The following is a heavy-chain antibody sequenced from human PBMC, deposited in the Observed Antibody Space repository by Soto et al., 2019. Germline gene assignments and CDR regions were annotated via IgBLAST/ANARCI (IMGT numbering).Heavy chain of an antibody. Sequence: QVQLVESGGGVVQPGRSLRLSCAASGFTFSSYAMHWVRQAPGKGLEWVAVISYDGSNKYYADSVKGRFTISRDNSKNTLYLQMNSLRAEDTAVYYCARDYYDFWSGYLDYYYYYGMDVWGQGTTVTVSS. CDR3: ARDYYDFWSGYLDYYYYYGMDV. V-gene: IGHV3-30-3*01. CDR1: GFTFSSYA. J-gene: IGHJ6*02. D-gene: IGHD3-3*01. CDR2: ISYDGSNK.